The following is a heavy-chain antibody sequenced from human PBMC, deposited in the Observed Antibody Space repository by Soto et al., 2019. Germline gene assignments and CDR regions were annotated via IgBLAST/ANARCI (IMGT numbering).Heavy chain of an antibody. D-gene: IGHD5-18*01. J-gene: IGHJ4*02. CDR3: ARIVGYSYGFTNY. V-gene: IGHV4-39*01. Sequence: QLQLQESGPGLAKPSETLSLTCTVSGGSISSSSYYWGWIRQPPGKGLEWIGSIYYSGSTYYNPSLKRRVTISVDTSMTQCSLRLSSVTAADTAVYYCARIVGYSYGFTNYWGQGTLVTVSS. CDR2: IYYSGST. CDR1: GGSISSSSYY.